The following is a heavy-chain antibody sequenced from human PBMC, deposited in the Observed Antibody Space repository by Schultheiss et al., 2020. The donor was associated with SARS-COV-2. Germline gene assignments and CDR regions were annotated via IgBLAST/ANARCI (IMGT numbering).Heavy chain of an antibody. CDR1: GFTFSSYA. J-gene: IGHJ4*02. D-gene: IGHD3-3*01. CDR3: ARDPLGVVTGSPDY. V-gene: IGHV3-30*04. Sequence: GGSLRLSCAASGFTFSSYAMHWVRQAPGKGLEWVAVISYDGSNKYYADSVKGRFTISRDNAKNSLYLQMNSLRAEDTAVYYCARDPLGVVTGSPDYWGQGTLVTVSS. CDR2: ISYDGSNK.